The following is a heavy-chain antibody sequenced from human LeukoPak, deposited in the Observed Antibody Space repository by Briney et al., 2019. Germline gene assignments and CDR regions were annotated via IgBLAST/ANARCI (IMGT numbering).Heavy chain of an antibody. J-gene: IGHJ4*02. V-gene: IGHV3-23*01. Sequence: GGSLRLSCAASGLTFSNAWMSWVRQAPGKGLEWVSLISGSGDTTNYADSVKGRFTISRDNSENTLYLQMNSLGADDTAVYYCAKRSSSTTYYFDNWGQGTLVTVSS. CDR3: AKRSSSTTYYFDN. CDR2: ISGSGDTT. CDR1: GLTFSNAW. D-gene: IGHD1-1*01.